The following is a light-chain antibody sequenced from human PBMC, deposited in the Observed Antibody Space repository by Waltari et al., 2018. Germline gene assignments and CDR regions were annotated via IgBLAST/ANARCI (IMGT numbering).Light chain of an antibody. J-gene: IGKJ2*01. Sequence: DIQMTQSPSPLSASVGDRVTIPCPASQDISHFLNWFQQKPGRAPRLLIYDASNLETGVPSRFSGSGSGTDFTFTISSLQPEDIATYYCQQYHTLPPYTFGQGTKLEI. CDR2: DAS. CDR3: QQYHTLPPYT. V-gene: IGKV1-33*01. CDR1: QDISHF.